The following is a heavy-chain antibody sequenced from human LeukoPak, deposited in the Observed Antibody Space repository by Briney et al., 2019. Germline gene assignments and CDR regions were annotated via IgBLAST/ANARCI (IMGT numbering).Heavy chain of an antibody. D-gene: IGHD1-26*01. Sequence: PSETLSLTCTVSGGSISSYYWSWIRQPPGKGLEWIGYIYYSGSTNYNPSLKSRVTISVDTSKNQFSLKLSSVTAADTAVYYCARDSPMVGATGHYAFDIWGQGTMVTVSS. CDR1: GGSISSYY. CDR3: ARDSPMVGATGHYAFDI. V-gene: IGHV4-59*01. J-gene: IGHJ3*02. CDR2: IYYSGST.